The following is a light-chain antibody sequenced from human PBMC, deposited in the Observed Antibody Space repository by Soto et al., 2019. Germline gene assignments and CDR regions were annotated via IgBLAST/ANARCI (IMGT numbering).Light chain of an antibody. CDR1: HSISIW. V-gene: IGKV1-5*03. CDR2: KAS. CDR3: QQYNSYSYT. J-gene: IGKJ2*01. Sequence: DIQMTQSPSTLSASVGDRVTITCRASHSISIWLAWYQQKPGKAPKLLIYKASSLESGVPSRFSGSGSGTEFTLTISSLQPDDFATYSCQQYNSYSYTFGQGTKLEIK.